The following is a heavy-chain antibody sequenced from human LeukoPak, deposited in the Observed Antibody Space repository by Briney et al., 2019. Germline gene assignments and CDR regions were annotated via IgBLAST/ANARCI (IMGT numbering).Heavy chain of an antibody. V-gene: IGHV4-4*07. D-gene: IGHD1-26*01. CDR3: STYSGGYAYYAY. CDR2: IYPSGST. Sequence: SETLSLTCTAPGGSISSYYWTWIRQPAGKGLEWIGRIYPSGSTNYNPSLKSRVTMSVDTSKNQFSLKLTSVTAADTAVYYCSTYSGGYAYYAYWGQGTLVTVSS. J-gene: IGHJ4*02. CDR1: GGSISSYY.